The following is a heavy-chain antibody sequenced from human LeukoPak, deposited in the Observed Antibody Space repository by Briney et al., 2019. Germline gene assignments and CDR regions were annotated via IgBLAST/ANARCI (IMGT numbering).Heavy chain of an antibody. D-gene: IGHD4-23*01. J-gene: IGHJ4*02. CDR3: AKDDYGGNGASAH. Sequence: GGSLRLSCAASGFTFSSYAMSWVRQAPGKGREWVSGISGSGGSTYYADSVKGRFTISRDNSKNTPYLQMNSLRAEDTAVYYCAKDDYGGNGASAHWGQGTLVTVSS. CDR2: ISGSGGST. CDR1: GFTFSSYA. V-gene: IGHV3-23*01.